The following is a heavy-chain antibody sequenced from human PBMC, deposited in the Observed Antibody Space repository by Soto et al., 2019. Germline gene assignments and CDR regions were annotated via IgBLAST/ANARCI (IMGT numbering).Heavy chain of an antibody. D-gene: IGHD5-12*01. CDR2: ISYDGNYI. Sequence: GGSLRLSCAVSGFTFSTYGMHWVRQAPGKGLEWVAVISYDGNYIYYADSVKGRFTISRDNSKYTLYLQMNSLRGEDTAVYYCARGSKAGDGYNSVDYYYYGMDVWGQGTTVTV. J-gene: IGHJ6*02. V-gene: IGHV3-30*03. CDR3: ARGSKAGDGYNSVDYYYYGMDV. CDR1: GFTFSTYG.